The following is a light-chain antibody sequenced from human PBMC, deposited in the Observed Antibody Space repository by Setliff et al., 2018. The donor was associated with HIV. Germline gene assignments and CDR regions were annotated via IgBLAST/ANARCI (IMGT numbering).Light chain of an antibody. J-gene: IGLJ1*01. CDR3: NSYTSSDTYV. CDR2: DVA. V-gene: IGLV2-14*03. Sequence: QSALTQPASVSGSPGQSITISCNGTSNGIGSYNYVSWYQQHPGKAPKLVIYDVAQRPSGGSSRFSGSKSGDTASLTISGLQTEDEADYYCNSYTSSDTYVFGTGTKV. CDR1: SNGIGSYNY.